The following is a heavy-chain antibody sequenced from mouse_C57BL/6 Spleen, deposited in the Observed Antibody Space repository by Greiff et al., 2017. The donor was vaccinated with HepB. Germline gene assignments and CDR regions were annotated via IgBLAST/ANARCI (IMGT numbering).Heavy chain of an antibody. V-gene: IGHV1-5*01. CDR2: IYPGNSDT. CDR3: TRSEGNYALGYFDV. Sequence: LQESGTVLARPGASVKMSCKTSGYTFTSYWMHWVKQRPGQGLEWIGAIYPGNSDTSYNQKFKGKAKLTAVTSASTAYMELSSLTNEDSAVYYCTRSEGNYALGYFDVWGTGTTVTVSS. D-gene: IGHD2-1*01. J-gene: IGHJ1*03. CDR1: GYTFTSYW.